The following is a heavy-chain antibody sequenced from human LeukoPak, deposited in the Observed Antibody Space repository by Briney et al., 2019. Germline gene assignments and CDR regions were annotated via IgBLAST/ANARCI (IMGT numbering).Heavy chain of an antibody. J-gene: IGHJ4*02. CDR1: GYTFTSYG. D-gene: IGHD6-19*01. CDR3: ARGRPPIAVAGYYFDY. Sequence: GASVKVSCKASGYTFTSYGISWVRQAPGQGLEWMGWISAYNGNTNYAQKLQGRVTMTTDTSTSTAYMELRNLRSDDTAVYYCARGRPPIAVAGYYFDYWGQGTLVTVSS. CDR2: ISAYNGNT. V-gene: IGHV1-18*01.